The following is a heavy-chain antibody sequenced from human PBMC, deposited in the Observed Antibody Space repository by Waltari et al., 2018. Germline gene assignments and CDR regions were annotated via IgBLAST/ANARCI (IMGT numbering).Heavy chain of an antibody. J-gene: IGHJ6*02. CDR3: ARAKLADFYYSYGMDF. D-gene: IGHD6-6*01. Sequence: QVQLVQSGAEVKKPGSSVKVSCKASGGTFSSYTISWVRQAPGQGLEWMGRISPNRGVANNDHKCQCRLTITADKSTSTAYMELSSLRSEDTAVYYCARAKLADFYYSYGMDFWGQGTTVTVSS. V-gene: IGHV1-69*02. CDR2: ISPNRGVA. CDR1: GGTFSSYT.